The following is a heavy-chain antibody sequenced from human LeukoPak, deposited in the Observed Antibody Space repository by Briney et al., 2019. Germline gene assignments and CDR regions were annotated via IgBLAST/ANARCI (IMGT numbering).Heavy chain of an antibody. CDR1: GFTFSSYW. CDR2: IKQDGSEK. Sequence: PGGSLRLSCAASGFTFSSYWKSWLRQAPGKGLVWVANIKQDGSEKYYVDSVKGRFTISRDNAKNSLYLQMNSLRAEDTAVYYCASLYSSSFDYWGQGTLVTVSS. D-gene: IGHD6-6*01. V-gene: IGHV3-7*01. CDR3: ASLYSSSFDY. J-gene: IGHJ4*02.